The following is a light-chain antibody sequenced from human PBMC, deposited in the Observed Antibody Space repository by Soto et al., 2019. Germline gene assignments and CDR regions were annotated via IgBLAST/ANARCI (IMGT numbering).Light chain of an antibody. CDR1: QSISSY. J-gene: IGKJ2*01. Sequence: DIQMTQSPSSLSASVGDRVTITCRASQSISSYLNWYQQKPGKAPKLLIYAASSLQSGVPSRFNGSGSGTDFTLTISSLQPEDFATYYCQPSYSTPYTFGQGTKLEIK. V-gene: IGKV1-39*01. CDR2: AAS. CDR3: QPSYSTPYT.